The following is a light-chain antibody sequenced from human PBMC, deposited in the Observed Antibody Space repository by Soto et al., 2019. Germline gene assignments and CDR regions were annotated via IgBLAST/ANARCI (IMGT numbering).Light chain of an antibody. CDR2: AAS. CDR3: QKYNASPLT. V-gene: IGKV3-20*01. J-gene: IGKJ3*01. Sequence: EIVLTQSPGTLSLSPGERATLSCRASQSLNTNSLAWYQQKPGQTPRLLIYAASTRDTDIPDRFIGSGSGTDFALTITRLEPEDLALYYCQKYNASPLTFGPGTKLDVK. CDR1: QSLNTNS.